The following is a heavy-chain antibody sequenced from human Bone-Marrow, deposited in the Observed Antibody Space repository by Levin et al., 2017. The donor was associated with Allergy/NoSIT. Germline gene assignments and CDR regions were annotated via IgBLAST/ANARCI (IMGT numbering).Heavy chain of an antibody. D-gene: IGHD3-10*01. CDR2: ISSDGTTT. CDR1: GFYFSHFG. J-gene: IGHJ4*02. CDR3: AKDRHASGTGPLDY. Sequence: SCGASGFYFSHFGMHWVRQAPGKGLEWLAMISSDGTTTYFADSVKGRFAISRDNSDNTLSLHMNRLTPEDTAVYFCAKDRHASGTGPLDYWGQGTLVTVSS. V-gene: IGHV3-30*18.